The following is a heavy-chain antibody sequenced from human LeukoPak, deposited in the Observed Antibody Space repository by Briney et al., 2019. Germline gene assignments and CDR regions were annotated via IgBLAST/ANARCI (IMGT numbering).Heavy chain of an antibody. CDR2: ISYDGSNK. J-gene: IGHJ6*03. CDR1: GFTFSSHA. CDR3: AKAPRYYYYYMDV. V-gene: IGHV3-30*01. Sequence: PGRSLRLSCAASGFTFSSHAMHWVRQAPGKGLEWVAVISYDGSNKYYADSVKGRFTISRDNSKNTLYLQMNSLRAEDTAVYYCAKAPRYYYYYMDVWGKGTTVTVSS.